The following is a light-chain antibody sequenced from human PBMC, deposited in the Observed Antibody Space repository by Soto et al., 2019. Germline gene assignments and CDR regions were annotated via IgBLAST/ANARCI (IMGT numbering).Light chain of an antibody. Sequence: DIQMTQSPSFLSASGGDRVTITCRASQDIGSWLAWYQQKAGKAPKLLIYAASSLQSGVPSRFSGSGSGTDFTLTISSLQPEDFATYYCQQANSFPITFGQGTQREIK. CDR1: QDIGSW. CDR2: AAS. V-gene: IGKV1-12*01. CDR3: QQANSFPIT. J-gene: IGKJ5*01.